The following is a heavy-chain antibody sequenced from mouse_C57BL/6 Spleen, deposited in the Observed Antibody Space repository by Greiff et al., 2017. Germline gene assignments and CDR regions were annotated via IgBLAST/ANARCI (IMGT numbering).Heavy chain of an antibody. CDR3: AKDSSGYDYAMDY. J-gene: IGHJ4*01. D-gene: IGHD3-2*02. CDR2: ISYDGSN. V-gene: IGHV3-6*01. CDR1: GYSITSGYY. Sequence: VQLQQSGPGLVKPSQSLSLTCSVTGYSITSGYYWNWIRQFPGNKLEWMGYISYDGSNNYNPSLKNLISITGDTSKNQFFLKLNSVTTEDTATYYCAKDSSGYDYAMDYWGQGTSVTVSS.